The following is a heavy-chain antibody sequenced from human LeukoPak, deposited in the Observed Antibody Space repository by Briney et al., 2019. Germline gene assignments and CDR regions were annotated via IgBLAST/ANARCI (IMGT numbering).Heavy chain of an antibody. D-gene: IGHD3-10*01. CDR3: ARDQYGSGDGYYMAV. CDR1: GFTFSSYE. V-gene: IGHV3-30*03. Sequence: GGSLRLSCAASGFTFSSYEMNWVRQAPGKGLEWVAVISYDGSNKYYADSVKGRFTISRDNSKNTLYLQMNSLRAEDTAVYYCARDQYGSGDGYYMAVWGKGTTVTISS. J-gene: IGHJ6*03. CDR2: ISYDGSNK.